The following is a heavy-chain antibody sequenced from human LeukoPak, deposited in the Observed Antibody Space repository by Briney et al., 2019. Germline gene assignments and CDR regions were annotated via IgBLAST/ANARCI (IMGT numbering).Heavy chain of an antibody. D-gene: IGHD2-21*01. CDR1: GFSLDSDRVA. V-gene: IGHV2-5*02. CDR2: TYGDDDR. J-gene: IGHJ4*02. CDR3: VHRQYYGGGTYSPFNH. Sequence: SGPTLVEPTQTLTLTCTFSGFSLDSDRVAVGWIRQPPGKALEWLALTYGDDDRRYSSSLKNRLTITGDTSRNQVVLTMTNMDPVDTGTYFCVHRQYYGGGTYSPFNHWGLGILVTVTS.